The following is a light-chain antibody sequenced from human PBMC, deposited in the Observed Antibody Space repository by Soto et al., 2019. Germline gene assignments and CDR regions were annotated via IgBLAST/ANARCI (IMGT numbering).Light chain of an antibody. CDR1: QSISSY. CDR2: CAS. J-gene: IGKJ4*01. CDR3: QQSYSTPPT. Sequence: IQMNQSPSSLSASVCDRVTITCRASQSISSYVNWYQHKPGKAPKLLLYCASSLESGVPSRLSGSGSGTDFTLTISSLQPEDFATYYCQQSYSTPPTFGGGTKVDIK. V-gene: IGKV1-39*01.